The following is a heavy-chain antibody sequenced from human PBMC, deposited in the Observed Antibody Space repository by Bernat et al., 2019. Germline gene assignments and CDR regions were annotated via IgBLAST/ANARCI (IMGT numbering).Heavy chain of an antibody. CDR3: ATPWFGEHWFDP. Sequence: QVQLVQSGAEVKKPGASVKVSCKVSGYTLTELSMHWVRQAPGKGLEWMGGFDPEDGETIYAQKFQGRVTMTEETSTDTAYMELSSLRSEDTAVYYCATPWFGEHWFDPWGQGTLVTVSS. V-gene: IGHV1-24*01. CDR1: GYTLTELS. J-gene: IGHJ5*02. D-gene: IGHD3-10*01. CDR2: FDPEDGET.